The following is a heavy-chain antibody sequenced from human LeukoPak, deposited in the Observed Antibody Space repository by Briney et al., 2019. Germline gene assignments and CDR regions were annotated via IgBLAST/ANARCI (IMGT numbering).Heavy chain of an antibody. CDR1: GGSISSYY. CDR3: ARQGARSGSYFDY. Sequence: SETLSLTCTVSGGSISSYYWSWIRQPPGKGLEWIGCIYYSGSTNYNPSLKSRVTISVDTSKNQFSLKLSSVTAADTAVYYCARQGARSGSYFDYWGQGTLVTVSS. V-gene: IGHV4-59*08. CDR2: IYYSGST. J-gene: IGHJ4*02. D-gene: IGHD3-10*01.